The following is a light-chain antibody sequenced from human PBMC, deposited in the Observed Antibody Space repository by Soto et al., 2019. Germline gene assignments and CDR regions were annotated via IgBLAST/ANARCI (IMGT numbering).Light chain of an antibody. V-gene: IGKV3-15*01. CDR2: GAS. J-gene: IGKJ4*01. Sequence: EIVMTQSPATLSVSPGERATLSCRASQSVSSNLVWYQQKPGQAPRLLIYGASTRATGIPARFSGSGSGTEFTLTISSLQSEDFAVYYCQQYNNWSGTFGGGTKVEIK. CDR3: QQYNNWSGT. CDR1: QSVSSN.